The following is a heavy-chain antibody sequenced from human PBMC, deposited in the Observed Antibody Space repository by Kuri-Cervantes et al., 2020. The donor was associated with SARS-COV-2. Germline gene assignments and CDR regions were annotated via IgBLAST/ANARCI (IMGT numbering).Heavy chain of an antibody. CDR2: IYSGGST. CDR3: ARDRGYCSSTSCFFDY. CDR1: GFTVSSNY. D-gene: IGHD2-2*01. J-gene: IGHJ4*02. V-gene: IGHV3-66*02. Sequence: GGSLRLSCAASGFTVSSNYMSWVRQAPGKGLEWVSVIYSGGSTYYADSVKGRFTISRDNSKNTLYLQMNSLRAEDTAVYYCARDRGYCSSTSCFFDYWGQGTQVTVSS.